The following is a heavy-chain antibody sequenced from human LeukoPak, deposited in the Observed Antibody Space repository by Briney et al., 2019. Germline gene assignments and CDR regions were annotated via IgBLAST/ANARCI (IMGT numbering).Heavy chain of an antibody. Sequence: SETLSLXCAVYGGSFSGYYWSWIRRPPGKGLEWIGEINHSGSTNYNPSLKSRVTISVDTSKNQFSLKLSSVTAADTAVYYCARGRFWNDYWGQGTLVTVSS. J-gene: IGHJ4*02. CDR3: ARGRFWNDY. V-gene: IGHV4-34*01. CDR2: INHSGST. CDR1: GGSFSGYY. D-gene: IGHD1-1*01.